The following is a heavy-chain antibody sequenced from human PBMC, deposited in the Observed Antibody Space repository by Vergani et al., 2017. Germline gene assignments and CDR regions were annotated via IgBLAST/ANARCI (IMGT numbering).Heavy chain of an antibody. J-gene: IGHJ3*01. CDR2: IRPYTGHT. CDR1: SHTFQTYG. CDR3: ARVAPSNSEVTPTAFDV. D-gene: IGHD1-1*01. Sequence: QVQLVQSGAELKKPGASVSVSCKGSSHTFQTYGISWVRQAPGKGLEWMAWIRPYTGHTIYAQKFQDRVTMTADTSTNTAYMELRSLRSDETAVYFCARVAPSNSEVTPTAFDVWGQGTMVTVSS. V-gene: IGHV1-18*01.